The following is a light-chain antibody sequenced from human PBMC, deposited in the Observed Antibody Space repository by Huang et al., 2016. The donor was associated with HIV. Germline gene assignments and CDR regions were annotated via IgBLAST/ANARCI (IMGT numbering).Light chain of an antibody. J-gene: IGKJ4*01. V-gene: IGKV3D-15*01. CDR1: QNVRSN. Sequence: EIVMTQSPATLSVSPGGGATLSCRASQNVRSNLAWYQQAPGPAPRLLIYDTSTRASGVPARVSGSGSGTEFTLTISGLQSEDFAVYYCQQYDNWPPGLTFGGGTKVEI. CDR3: QQYDNWPPGLT. CDR2: DTS.